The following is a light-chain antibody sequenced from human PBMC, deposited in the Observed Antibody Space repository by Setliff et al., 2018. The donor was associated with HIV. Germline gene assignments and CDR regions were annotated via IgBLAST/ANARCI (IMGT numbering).Light chain of an antibody. Sequence: LTQPASVSGSPGQSITFSCTGASSDIGAYNFVSWYQQYPGKAPKLMIYDVYKRPSGVSDRFSGSKSGNTASLTISGLQAEDEADYYCTSYTSSATYVFGTGTKVTVL. J-gene: IGLJ1*01. CDR3: TSYTSSATYV. V-gene: IGLV2-14*03. CDR1: SSDIGAYNF. CDR2: DVY.